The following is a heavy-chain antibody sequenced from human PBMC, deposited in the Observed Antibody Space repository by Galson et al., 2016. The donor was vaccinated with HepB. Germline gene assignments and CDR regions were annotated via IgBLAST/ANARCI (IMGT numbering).Heavy chain of an antibody. CDR1: GLTVYNNY. D-gene: IGHD1-26*01. CDR2: LYSGGST. Sequence: SLRLSCAASGLTVYNNYMWWVWQAPGKGLDGDSLLYSGGSTSYADSGTGRFTISRDSCKNTLCLQMNILGVEDTAVYYCGRDVGPWGPGTLVTVSS. J-gene: IGHJ5*02. CDR3: GRDVGP. V-gene: IGHV3-53*01.